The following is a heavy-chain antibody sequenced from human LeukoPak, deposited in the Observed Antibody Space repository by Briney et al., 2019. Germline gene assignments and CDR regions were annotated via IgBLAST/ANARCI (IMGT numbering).Heavy chain of an antibody. J-gene: IGHJ4*02. V-gene: IGHV3-74*01. D-gene: IGHD3/OR15-3a*01. CDR2: ISSDGSST. CDR3: ARPMISVMSLGADF. Sequence: QTGGFLRLSCAVSGFTFSNYWMHWVRQAPGKGLVWVSCISSDGSSTNYADSVKGRFSISRDNAKNTLYLHMNSLRAEDTALYYCARPMISVMSLGADFWGQGSLVTVSS. CDR1: GFTFSNYW.